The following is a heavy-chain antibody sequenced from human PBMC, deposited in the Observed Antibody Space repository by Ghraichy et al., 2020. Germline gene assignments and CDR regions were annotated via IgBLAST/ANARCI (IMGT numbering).Heavy chain of an antibody. CDR1: GFTFSSYS. CDR3: ARGGYYDSSGYYGDAFDI. Sequence: LSLTCAASGFTFSSYSMNWVRQAPGKGLEWVSSISSSSSYIYYADSVKGRFTISRDNAKNSLYLQMNSLRAEDTAVYYCARGGYYDSSGYYGDAFDIWGQGTMVTVSS. D-gene: IGHD3-22*01. J-gene: IGHJ3*02. CDR2: ISSSSSYI. V-gene: IGHV3-21*01.